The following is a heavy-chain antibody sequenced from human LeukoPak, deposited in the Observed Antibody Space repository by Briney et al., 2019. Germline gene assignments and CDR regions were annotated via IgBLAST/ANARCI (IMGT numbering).Heavy chain of an antibody. CDR3: AKDKDYAFDY. D-gene: IGHD4-17*01. J-gene: IGHJ4*02. V-gene: IGHV3-7*03. Sequence: GGSLRLSCAASGFTFSSYSMSWVRQAPGKGLEWVAIIKKDGSEEYYVDFVKGRLTISRDNAKNSLYLQMNSLRAEDTALYYCAKDKDYAFDYWGQGTLVTVSS. CDR2: IKKDGSEE. CDR1: GFTFSSYS.